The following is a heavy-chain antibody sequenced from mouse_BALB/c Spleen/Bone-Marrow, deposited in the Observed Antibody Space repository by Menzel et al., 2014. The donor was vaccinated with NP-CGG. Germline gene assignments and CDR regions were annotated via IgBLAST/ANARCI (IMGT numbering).Heavy chain of an antibody. D-gene: IGHD2-4*01. J-gene: IGHJ3*01. Sequence: EVQLQQSGGGLVQPGGSLKLSCAASGFDFSRYWMSWVRQAPGKGLEWIGEIIPDSSTINYTPSLKDKFIISRDNAKNTQFLQKSKERAENTALYYCARLGDYGRFAYWGQGTLVTVSA. CDR2: IIPDSSTI. CDR3: ARLGDYGRFAY. V-gene: IGHV4-1*02. CDR1: GFDFSRYW.